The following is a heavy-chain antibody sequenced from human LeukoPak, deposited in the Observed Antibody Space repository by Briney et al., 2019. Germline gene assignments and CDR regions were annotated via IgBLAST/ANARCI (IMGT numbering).Heavy chain of an antibody. Sequence: GGSLRLSCEASGFTFSSYVMNWVRQAPGKGLEWVSTIDDSGVTTYYADSVKGRFTISRDNAKNSLYLQMNSLRAEDTAVYYCASDETTVTSYWGQGTLVTASS. V-gene: IGHV3-48*01. CDR1: GFTFSSYV. J-gene: IGHJ4*02. D-gene: IGHD4-11*01. CDR2: IDDSGVTT. CDR3: ASDETTVTSY.